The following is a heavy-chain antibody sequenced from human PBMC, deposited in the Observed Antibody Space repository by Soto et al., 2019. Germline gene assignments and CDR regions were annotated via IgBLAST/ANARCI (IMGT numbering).Heavy chain of an antibody. J-gene: IGHJ4*02. CDR1: GGSISSSSYY. Sequence: QLQLQESGPGLVKPSETLSLTCTVSGGSISSSSYYWGWIRQPPGKGLEWIGSIYYSGSTYYNPSLTSRVTISVDTSKNQFSLKLSSVTAADTAVYYCAKTYYDFWSDIYFDYWGQGTLVTVSS. D-gene: IGHD3-3*01. V-gene: IGHV4-39*01. CDR2: IYYSGST. CDR3: AKTYYDFWSDIYFDY.